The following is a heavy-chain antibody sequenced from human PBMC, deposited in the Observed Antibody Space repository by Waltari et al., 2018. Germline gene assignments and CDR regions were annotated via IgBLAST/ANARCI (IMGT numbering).Heavy chain of an antibody. CDR3: ARDTETATEVYYGMDV. V-gene: IGHV1-46*01. D-gene: IGHD5-18*01. CDR1: GYTFTSYY. J-gene: IGHJ6*02. CDR2: INPSGGST. Sequence: QVQLVQSGAEVKKPGASVKVSCKASGYTFTSYYMHWVRQAPGQGLEWMGIINPSGGSTSYAQKFQGRVTMTRDTSTSTVYMELSGLRSDDTAVYFCARDTETATEVYYGMDVWGQGTTVIVSS.